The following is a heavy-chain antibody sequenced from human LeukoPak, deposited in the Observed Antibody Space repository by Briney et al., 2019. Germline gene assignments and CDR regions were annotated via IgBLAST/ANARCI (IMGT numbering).Heavy chain of an antibody. CDR3: ARAGVGTGLVTIFGVVIVEGWFDP. D-gene: IGHD3-3*01. CDR1: GFTFSSYW. CDR2: INTDGSST. Sequence: PGGSLRLSCVASGFTFSSYWLHWVRQAPGKGLVWVSRINTDGSSTSYADSVKGRFTISRDNAKNTLYLQMNSLRAEDTAVYYCARAGVGTGLVTIFGVVIVEGWFDPWGQGTLVTVSS. V-gene: IGHV3-74*01. J-gene: IGHJ5*02.